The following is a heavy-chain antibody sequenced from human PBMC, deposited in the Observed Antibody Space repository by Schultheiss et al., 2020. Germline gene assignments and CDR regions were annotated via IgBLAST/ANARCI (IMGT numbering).Heavy chain of an antibody. CDR3: ARSHYGSGSYYYYYYGMDV. J-gene: IGHJ6*02. V-gene: IGHV3-30*03. CDR1: GFTFSSYG. CDR2: ISYDAYNK. Sequence: GGSLRLSCAASGFTFSSYGMHWVRQAPGKGLEWVAVISYDAYNKYYADSVKGRFTISRDNSKNTLYLQMNSLRAEDTAVYYCARSHYGSGSYYYYYYGMDVWGQGNTGTVSS. D-gene: IGHD3-10*01.